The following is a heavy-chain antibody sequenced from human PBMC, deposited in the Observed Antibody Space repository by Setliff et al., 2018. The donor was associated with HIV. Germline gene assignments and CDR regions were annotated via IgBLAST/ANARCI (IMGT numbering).Heavy chain of an antibody. D-gene: IGHD3-22*01. CDR3: ARRYHPDSSGYYFDS. CDR1: GFTFSSYW. Sequence: LSLSCAASGFTFSSYWMHWVRQAPGKGLVWVSRINTDGSSTSYADSVKGRFAISRDNSKNALYVQMDSLRAEDTAVYYCARRYHPDSSGYYFDSWGQGTLVTVSS. V-gene: IGHV3-74*01. J-gene: IGHJ4*02. CDR2: INTDGSST.